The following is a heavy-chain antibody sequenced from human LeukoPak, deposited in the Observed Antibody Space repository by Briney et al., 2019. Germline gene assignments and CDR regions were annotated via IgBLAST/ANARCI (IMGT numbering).Heavy chain of an antibody. J-gene: IGHJ6*02. Sequence: ASVKVSCKASGYTFTGYYMHWVRRAPGQGLEWMGWINPNSGGTNYAQKFQGRVTMTRDTSISTAYMELSRLRSDDTAVYYCARLLLEWLAVAGPAPYYYYGMDVWGQGTAVTVSS. CDR3: ARLLLEWLAVAGPAPYYYYGMDV. V-gene: IGHV1-2*02. CDR2: INPNSGGT. CDR1: GYTFTGYY. D-gene: IGHD3-3*01.